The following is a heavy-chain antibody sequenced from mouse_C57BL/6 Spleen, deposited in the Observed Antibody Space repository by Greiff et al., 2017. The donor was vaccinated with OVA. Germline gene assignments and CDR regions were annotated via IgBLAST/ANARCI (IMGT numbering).Heavy chain of an antibody. CDR1: GYTFTDYN. Sequence: EVQLQQSGPELVKPGASVKMSCKASGYTFTDYNMHWVKQSPGKSLEWIGYINPNNGGTSYNQKFKGKATLTVDKTSSTAYMELRSLTSEDSAGDYWARCSWDDYFDYWGKGTTLTVSS. D-gene: IGHD4-1*01. J-gene: IGHJ2*01. V-gene: IGHV1-22*01. CDR3: ARCSWDDYFDY. CDR2: INPNNGGT.